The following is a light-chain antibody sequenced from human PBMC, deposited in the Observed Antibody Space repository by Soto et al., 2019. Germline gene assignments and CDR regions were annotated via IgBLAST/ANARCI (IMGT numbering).Light chain of an antibody. CDR3: QQYYSTPYT. CDR1: QSVLYNSTNKNY. V-gene: IGKV4-1*01. J-gene: IGKJ2*01. CDR2: WAS. Sequence: DIVMTQSPDSLAVSLGERATINCKSSQSVLYNSTNKNYLSWYQQKPGQPPKLLISWASTRESGVPDRFSGSGSGTDFTLTISSLRAEDVAVYYCQQYYSTPYTFGQETKLEIK.